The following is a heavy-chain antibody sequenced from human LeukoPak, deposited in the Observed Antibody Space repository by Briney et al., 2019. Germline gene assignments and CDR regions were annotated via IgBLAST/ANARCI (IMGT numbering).Heavy chain of an antibody. J-gene: IGHJ3*02. V-gene: IGHV4-4*02. CDR1: GGSISSSNW. CDR3: ASTRGSSASRGFDT. Sequence: SETLSLTCAVSGGSISSSNWWSWVRQPPGKGLEWIGEIYHSGSTNYNPSLKSRVTISVDKSKNQFSLKLSSVTAADTAVYYCASTRGSSASRGFDTWGQGTMVTVSS. D-gene: IGHD3-16*01. CDR2: IYHSGST.